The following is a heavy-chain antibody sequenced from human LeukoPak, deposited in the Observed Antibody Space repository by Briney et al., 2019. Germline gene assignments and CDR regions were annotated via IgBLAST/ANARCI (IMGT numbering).Heavy chain of an antibody. D-gene: IGHD1/OR15-1a*01. CDR2: IYLYGTT. Sequence: PSETLSLTCSVSIGSISSSKWWSWVRQSPVKGLERIGEIYLYGTTNYNPSFTSRVIMSVDRSRNQFSLKLTSVTAADTAVYYCARQKWEQQGRDYYFNGLDVWGPGTTVIVSS. V-gene: IGHV4-4*02. CDR1: IGSISSSKW. CDR3: ARQKWEQQGRDYYFNGLDV. J-gene: IGHJ6*02.